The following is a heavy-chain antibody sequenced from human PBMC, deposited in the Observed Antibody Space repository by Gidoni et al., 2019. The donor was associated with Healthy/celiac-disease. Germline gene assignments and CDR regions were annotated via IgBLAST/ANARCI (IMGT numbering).Heavy chain of an antibody. V-gene: IGHV4-39*01. Sequence: QLQLQESGPGLGKPSETLTLTCTVAGGGISSSSYYWGWIRQPPGKGLEWIGSIYYSGSTSYNPSLKSPVTISVDTSKNQFSLKLSSVTAADTAVYYCAGKEGVEQSAFDYWGQGTLVTVSS. CDR3: AGKEGVEQSAFDY. D-gene: IGHD1-1*01. J-gene: IGHJ4*02. CDR2: IYYSGST. CDR1: GGGISSSSYY.